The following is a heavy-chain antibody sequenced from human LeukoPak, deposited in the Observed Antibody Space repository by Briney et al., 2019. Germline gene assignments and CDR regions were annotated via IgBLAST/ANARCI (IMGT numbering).Heavy chain of an antibody. CDR3: AREHRDAFDI. D-gene: IGHD2-21*01. CDR1: GFTFSSYS. Sequence: GGSLRLSCAASGFTFSSYSMNWVRQAPGKGLEWVSSISSSGGYIYSADSVKGRFNISKDNAKNSLYLQMNSLRAEDTAVYYCAREHRDAFDIWGQGTMVTVSS. J-gene: IGHJ3*02. V-gene: IGHV3-21*01. CDR2: ISSSGGYI.